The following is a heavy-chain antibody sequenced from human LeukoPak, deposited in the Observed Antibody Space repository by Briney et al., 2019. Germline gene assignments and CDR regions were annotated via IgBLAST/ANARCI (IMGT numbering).Heavy chain of an antibody. D-gene: IGHD6-19*01. CDR1: GYTFTNYG. V-gene: IGHV1-18*01. CDR3: ARQDSSGWYVLAPLDY. Sequence: GASVEVSCKSSGYTFTNYGITWVRQAPGQGLEWMGWISAYNGNTNYAQKLQGRVTMTTDTSTSTAYMELRSLRSDDTAMYYCARQDSSGWYVLAPLDYWGQGTLVTVSS. CDR2: ISAYNGNT. J-gene: IGHJ4*02.